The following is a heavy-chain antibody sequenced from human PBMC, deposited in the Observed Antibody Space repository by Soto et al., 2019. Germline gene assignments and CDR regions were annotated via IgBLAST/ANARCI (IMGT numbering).Heavy chain of an antibody. Sequence: SVKVSCKASGGTFDSYVISWLRQAPGQGLEWMGGIMPIFGTPNYAQKFRGRVTISADESTSTAYLELSSLTSDDTAVYYCARVHSSGIFYFVDPWGQGTLVNVS. D-gene: IGHD3-10*01. J-gene: IGHJ5*02. CDR3: ARVHSSGIFYFVDP. V-gene: IGHV1-69*13. CDR1: GGTFDSYV. CDR2: IMPIFGTP.